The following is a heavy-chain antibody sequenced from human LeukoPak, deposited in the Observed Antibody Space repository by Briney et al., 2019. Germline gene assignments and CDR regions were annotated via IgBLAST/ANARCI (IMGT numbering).Heavy chain of an antibody. J-gene: IGHJ4*02. V-gene: IGHV4-31*01. CDR3: ARADDSSGYYYYYYFDY. Sequence: SETLSLTCSASGGSLSSGPYYWSWIRQPPGKGLEWIGYINYSGTTYYNPSLKSPALISIDTSKNQFSLKLSSVTAADTAVYYCARADDSSGYYYYYYFDYWGQGALITVSS. CDR2: INYSGTT. D-gene: IGHD3-22*01. CDR1: GGSLSSGPYY.